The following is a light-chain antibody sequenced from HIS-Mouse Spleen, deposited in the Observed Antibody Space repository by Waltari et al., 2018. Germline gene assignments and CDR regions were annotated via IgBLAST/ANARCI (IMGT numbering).Light chain of an antibody. CDR3: QQYGSSPPWP. V-gene: IGKV3-20*01. Sequence: EIVLTQSPGTLSLSLGERATLSCRASQSVSSSYLAWYQQKPGQAPRLLIYGASSRATGIQDRFSGSGSGTDFTLTISRLEPEDFAVYYCQQYGSSPPWPFGQGTKVEIK. CDR2: GAS. J-gene: IGKJ1*01. CDR1: QSVSSSY.